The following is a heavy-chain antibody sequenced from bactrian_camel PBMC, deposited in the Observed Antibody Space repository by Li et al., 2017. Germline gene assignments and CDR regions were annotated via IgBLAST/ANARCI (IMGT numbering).Heavy chain of an antibody. CDR2: IKSDGGTT. CDR3: AANRIVYSAVARRPNY. V-gene: IGHV3S39*01. Sequence: QVQLVESGGGLVQPGGSLTLACAASGFTFTSYTMSWVRQAPGKVLEWVSTIKSDGGTTYYAYSLKGRFSVSRDNAKNTLFLQMNSLKPEDTAMYYCAANRIVYSAVARRPNYWGQGTQVTVS. J-gene: IGHJ4*01. D-gene: IGHD2*01. CDR1: GFTFTSYT.